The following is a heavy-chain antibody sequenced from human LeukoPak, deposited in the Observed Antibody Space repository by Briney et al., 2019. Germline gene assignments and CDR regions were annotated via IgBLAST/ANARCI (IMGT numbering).Heavy chain of an antibody. Sequence: ASVKVSCKASGYTFTSYSISWVRQAPGQGLEWMGWISAYIGNTNYAQKVKGRVTMTTDTSTSTAYMELRSMKSDDTAVYYCARASYCSDGSCYSDYWGQGNLVTVSS. CDR2: ISAYIGNT. V-gene: IGHV1-18*01. CDR3: ARASYCSDGSCYSDY. CDR1: GYTFTSYS. J-gene: IGHJ4*02. D-gene: IGHD2-15*01.